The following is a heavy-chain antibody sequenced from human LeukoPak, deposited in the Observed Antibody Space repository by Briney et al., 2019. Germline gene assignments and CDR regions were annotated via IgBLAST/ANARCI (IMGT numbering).Heavy chain of an antibody. CDR3: ARGCSGGSCWDYYYYYGMDV. D-gene: IGHD2-15*01. J-gene: IGHJ6*02. Sequence: ASVKVSCKASGGTSSSYAISWVRQAPGQGLEWMGRIIPILGIANYAQKFQGRVTITADKSTSTAYMELSSLRSEDTAVYYCARGCSGGSCWDYYYYYGMDVWGQGTTVTVSS. CDR2: IIPILGIA. CDR1: GGTSSSYA. V-gene: IGHV1-69*04.